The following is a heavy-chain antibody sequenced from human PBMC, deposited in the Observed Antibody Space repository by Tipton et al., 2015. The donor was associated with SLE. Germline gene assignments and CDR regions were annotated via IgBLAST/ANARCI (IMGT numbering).Heavy chain of an antibody. CDR2: IYPADSDT. V-gene: IGHV5-51*01. D-gene: IGHD4-11*01. J-gene: IGHJ4*02. CDR1: GYTFATYW. CDR3: ARPTMTIVTSYSDY. Sequence: VQLVQSGEEVKKAGESLKISCKGSGYTFATYWIGWVRQIPGKGLEWMGIIYPADSDTRYSPSFQGQVTISVDRSIDTAYLQWSSLKASDTAMYYCARPTMTIVTSYSDYWGQGTLVTVSS.